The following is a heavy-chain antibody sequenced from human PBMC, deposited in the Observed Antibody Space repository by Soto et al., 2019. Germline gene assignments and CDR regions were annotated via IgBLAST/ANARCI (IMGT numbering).Heavy chain of an antibody. J-gene: IGHJ4*02. V-gene: IGHV1-3*01. Sequence: ASVKVSCKASGYTFTSHAMHWVRQAPGQRLEWMGWINSANGNTKYSQKFQGRATITRDTSASTAYMELSSLRSEDTAVYYCARAPGAAGLDYWGPGTLVTVSS. CDR3: ARAPGAAGLDY. D-gene: IGHD6-13*01. CDR1: GYTFTSHA. CDR2: INSANGNT.